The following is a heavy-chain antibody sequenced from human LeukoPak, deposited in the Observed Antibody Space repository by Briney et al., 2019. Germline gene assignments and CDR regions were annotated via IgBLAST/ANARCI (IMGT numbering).Heavy chain of an antibody. CDR1: AGSITNYY. D-gene: IGHD2-8*01. Sequence: PSETLSLTCTVSAGSITNYYWSWIRQPPGKGLEWIGYIYYTGSTNYNPSLKSRVSISVDTSKNQFSLKLSSVTAADTAVYYCARISMSYYYYMDVWGKGTTVTVSS. CDR2: IYYTGST. J-gene: IGHJ6*03. CDR3: ARISMSYYYYMDV. V-gene: IGHV4-59*01.